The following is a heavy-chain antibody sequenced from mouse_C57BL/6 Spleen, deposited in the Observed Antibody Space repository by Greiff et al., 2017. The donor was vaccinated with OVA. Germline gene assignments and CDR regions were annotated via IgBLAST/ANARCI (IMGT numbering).Heavy chain of an antibody. V-gene: IGHV1-22*01. CDR3: ARGGRQLRPFAY. CDR1: GYTFTDYN. Sequence: VQLQQSGPELVKPGASVKMSCKASGYTFTDYNMHWVKQSHGKSLEWIGYINPNNGGTSYNQKFKGKATLTVNKSSSTAYMELRSLTSEDSAVYYCARGGRQLRPFAYWGQGTLVTVSA. D-gene: IGHD3-2*02. CDR2: INPNNGGT. J-gene: IGHJ3*01.